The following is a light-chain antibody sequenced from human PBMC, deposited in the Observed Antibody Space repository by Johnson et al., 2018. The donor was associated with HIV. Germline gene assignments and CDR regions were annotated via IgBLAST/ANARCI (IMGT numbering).Light chain of an antibody. CDR2: END. CDR1: SSNIGSNY. CDR3: GTWDSSLIIFV. Sequence: QSVLTQPPSVSAAPGQKVTISCSGGSSNIGSNYVSWYKQLPGTAPKLLIYENDKRPSGIRDRFPGSESGPAATLAITGLQTGDEADYYCGTWDSSLIIFVCGTGTKVTVL. V-gene: IGLV1-51*02. J-gene: IGLJ1*01.